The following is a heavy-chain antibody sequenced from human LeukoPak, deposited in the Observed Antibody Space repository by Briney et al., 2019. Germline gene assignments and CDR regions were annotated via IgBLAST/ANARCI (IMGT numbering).Heavy chain of an antibody. V-gene: IGHV4-38-2*02. D-gene: IGHD6-13*01. CDR2: IYHSGST. CDR1: GYSISSGYY. Sequence: SETLSLTCTVSGYSISSGYYWGWIRQPPGKGLEWIGSIYHSGSTNYNPSLKSRVTISVDTSKNQFSLKLSSVTAADTAVYYCARGWYYFDYWGQGTLVTVSS. J-gene: IGHJ4*02. CDR3: ARGWYYFDY.